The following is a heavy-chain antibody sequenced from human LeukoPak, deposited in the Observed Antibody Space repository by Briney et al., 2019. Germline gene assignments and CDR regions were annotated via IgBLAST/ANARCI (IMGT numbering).Heavy chain of an antibody. CDR2: IIPIFGTA. Sequence: ASVKVSCKASGGTFSSYAISWVRQAPGQGLEWMGGIIPIFGTANYAQKFQGRVTITADESTSTAYMELSSLRSEDTAVYYCAANRYYDSSGHFDYWGQGTLVTVSS. D-gene: IGHD3-22*01. CDR1: GGTFSSYA. CDR3: AANRYYDSSGHFDY. J-gene: IGHJ4*02. V-gene: IGHV1-69*13.